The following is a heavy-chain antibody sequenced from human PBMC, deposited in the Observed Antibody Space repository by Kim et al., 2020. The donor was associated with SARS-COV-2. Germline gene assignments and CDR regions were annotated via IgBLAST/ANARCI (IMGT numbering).Heavy chain of an antibody. J-gene: IGHJ2*01. Sequence: GGSLRLSCAASEFTIRNYWMNWVRQVPGKGLVWVARMNTAGSTLNYADSVKGRFTISRDNGRNMLFLDMNSLGDEDTAVYYCARGPGYAYVTWYYDLWGRGTLVTGSS. D-gene: IGHD2-15*01. CDR1: EFTIRNYW. CDR3: ARGPGYAYVTWYYDL. CDR2: MNTAGSTL. V-gene: IGHV3-74*01.